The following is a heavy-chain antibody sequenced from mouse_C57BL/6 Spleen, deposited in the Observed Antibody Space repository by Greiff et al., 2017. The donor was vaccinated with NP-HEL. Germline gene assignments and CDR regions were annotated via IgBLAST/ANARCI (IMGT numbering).Heavy chain of an antibody. CDR3: ARLGITTNYYSMDY. CDR2: IYPGDGDT. J-gene: IGHJ4*01. Sequence: VQLQQSGPELVKPGASVKISCKASGYAFSSSWMNWVKQRPGKGLEWIGRIYPGDGDTNYNGKFKGKATLTADKSSSTAYMQLSSLTSEDSTVYFCARLGITTNYYSMDYWGQGTSVTVSP. V-gene: IGHV1-82*01. CDR1: GYAFSSSW. D-gene: IGHD2-4*01.